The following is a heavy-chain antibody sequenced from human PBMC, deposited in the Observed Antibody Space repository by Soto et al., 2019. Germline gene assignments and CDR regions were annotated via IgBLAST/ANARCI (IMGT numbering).Heavy chain of an antibody. CDR2: IDPRDSYT. CDR3: EREKHDLELFNWFDP. J-gene: IGHJ5*02. D-gene: IGHD1-7*01. V-gene: IGHV5-10-1*01. CDR1: GYSFTTYW. Sequence: GESLKISCEASGYSFTTYWISWVRQMTGKGLEWVGAIDPRDSYTKYSPSFQGHVTISVDKSISTAYLQWNSLKASDTAIYYCEREKHDLELFNWFDPWGQGTLVTVYS.